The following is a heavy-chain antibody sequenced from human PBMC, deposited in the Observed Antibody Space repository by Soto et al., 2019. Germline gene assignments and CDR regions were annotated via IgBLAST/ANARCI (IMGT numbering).Heavy chain of an antibody. Sequence: GESLKISCKGSGYSFTSYWIGWVCQMPGKGLEWMGIIYPGDSDTRYSPSFQGQVTISADKSISTAYLQWSSLKASDTAMYYCARTVVVVPATPVGFDIWGQGTMVTVSS. J-gene: IGHJ3*02. D-gene: IGHD2-2*01. V-gene: IGHV5-51*01. CDR1: GYSFTSYW. CDR2: IYPGDSDT. CDR3: ARTVVVVPATPVGFDI.